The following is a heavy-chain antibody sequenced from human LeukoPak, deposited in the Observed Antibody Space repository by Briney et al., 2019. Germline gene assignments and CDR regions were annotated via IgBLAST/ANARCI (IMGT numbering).Heavy chain of an antibody. V-gene: IGHV4-34*01. CDR3: ARGQNWNSFRYNWFDP. CDR2: INHSGST. D-gene: IGHD1-7*01. Sequence: PGGSLRLSCAASGFTFSNAWMSWIRQPPGKGLEWIGEINHSGSTNYNPSLKSRVTISVDTSKNQFSLKLSSVTAADTAVYYCARGQNWNSFRYNWFDPWGQGTLVTVSS. J-gene: IGHJ5*02. CDR1: GFTFSNAW.